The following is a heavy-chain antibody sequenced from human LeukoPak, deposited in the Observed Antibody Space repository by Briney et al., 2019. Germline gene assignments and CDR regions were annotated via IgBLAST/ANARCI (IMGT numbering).Heavy chain of an antibody. CDR2: ISSSSSYI. CDR3: AREGFYRTKSDGYYYYGMDV. Sequence: GGSLRLSCVASGFTFSSSTMNWVRQAPGKGLEWVSSISSSSSYIHYADSVKGRFTISRDNAKNSLYLQMNSLRAEDAAVYYCAREGFYRTKSDGYYYYGMDVWGQGTTVTVSS. CDR1: GFTFSSST. D-gene: IGHD3-3*01. J-gene: IGHJ6*02. V-gene: IGHV3-21*01.